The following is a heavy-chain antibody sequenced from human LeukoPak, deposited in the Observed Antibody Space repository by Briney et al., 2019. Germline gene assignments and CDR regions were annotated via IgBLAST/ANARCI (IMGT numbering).Heavy chain of an antibody. V-gene: IGHV3-74*01. CDR1: GFPFSNYW. CDR3: ARDSEVLLWFGKP. D-gene: IGHD3-10*01. J-gene: IGHJ5*02. CDR2: ISSDGSTT. Sequence: HPGGSLRLSCAASGFPFSNYWMHWVRQAPGKGLVWVSRISSDGSTTNYADSVKGRFTISRDNAKNTLYLQMNSLRAEDTAVYYCARDSEVLLWFGKPWGQGTLVTVSS.